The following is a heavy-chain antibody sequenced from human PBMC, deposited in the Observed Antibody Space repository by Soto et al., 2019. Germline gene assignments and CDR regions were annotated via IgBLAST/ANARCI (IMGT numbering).Heavy chain of an antibody. Sequence: QVQLQQWGAGLLKPSETLSLTCAVYGGSFSGYYWSWIRQPPGKGLEWIGEINHSGSTNYNPSLKSRVTISVDTSKNQFSLKLSSVTAADTAVYYCARGGKSSRWYMDVWGKGTTVTVSS. CDR3: ARGGKSSRWYMDV. CDR2: INHSGST. D-gene: IGHD6-13*01. V-gene: IGHV4-34*01. CDR1: GGSFSGYY. J-gene: IGHJ6*03.